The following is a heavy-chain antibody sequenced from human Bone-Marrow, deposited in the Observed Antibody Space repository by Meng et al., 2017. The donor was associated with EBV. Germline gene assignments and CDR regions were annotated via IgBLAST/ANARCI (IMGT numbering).Heavy chain of an antibody. CDR1: GYIFINFG. CDR3: ARDRPLITMLRGPTPFDY. J-gene: IGHJ4*02. V-gene: IGHV1-18*01. CDR2: ISAYNGDT. D-gene: IGHD3-10*01. Sequence: QVRLVQSGAEVKKPGASGKVSCKASGYIFINFGIAWVRQAPGQGLEWMGWISAYNGDTNYAHKFQGRVSMTTDTSTNTAYMDLRRLTSDDTAVYYCARDRPLITMLRGPTPFDYWGQGTLVTVSS.